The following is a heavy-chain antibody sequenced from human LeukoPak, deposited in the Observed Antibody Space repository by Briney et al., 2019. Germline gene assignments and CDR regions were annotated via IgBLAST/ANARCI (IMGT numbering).Heavy chain of an antibody. J-gene: IGHJ4*02. CDR2: INPKSGGK. V-gene: IGHV1-2*02. CDR3: ARGAIDY. CDR1: GYTFTGYE. Sequence: ASVKVSCKASGYTFTGYEMHWVRQAPGQGLEWMGWINPKSGGKDYAEQFRGRVTMTRDTSISTAYMELSRLRSDDTAVYYCARGAIDYWGQGTLVTVSS.